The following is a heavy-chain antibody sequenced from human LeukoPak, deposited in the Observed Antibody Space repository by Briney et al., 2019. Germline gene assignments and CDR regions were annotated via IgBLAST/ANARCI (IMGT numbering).Heavy chain of an antibody. J-gene: IGHJ4*02. CDR2: IYYSGTT. D-gene: IGHD3-22*01. Sequence: PSETLSLTSNVSGGSISSYYWSWIRQPPGEGLEYIGYIYYSGTTNYNPSLKSRVTISIDTSENQFSLKLSSVTAADTAVYYCARDRSSGYPGTFDYWGQGTLVTVSS. CDR1: GGSISSYY. CDR3: ARDRSSGYPGTFDY. V-gene: IGHV4-59*01.